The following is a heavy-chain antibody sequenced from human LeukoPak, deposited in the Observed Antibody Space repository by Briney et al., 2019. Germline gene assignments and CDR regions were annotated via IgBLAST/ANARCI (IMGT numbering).Heavy chain of an antibody. Sequence: GASVKVSCKASGYTFTGYYMHWVRQAPGQGLEWMGIINPSGGSTSYAQKFQGRVFVTRDTSTSRVYMELYSLRSEDTAVYYCARGGRDYGDFLAGHWGQGTLVTVSS. CDR3: ARGGRDYGDFLAGH. CDR1: GYTFTGYY. CDR2: INPSGGST. V-gene: IGHV1-46*01. J-gene: IGHJ4*02. D-gene: IGHD4-17*01.